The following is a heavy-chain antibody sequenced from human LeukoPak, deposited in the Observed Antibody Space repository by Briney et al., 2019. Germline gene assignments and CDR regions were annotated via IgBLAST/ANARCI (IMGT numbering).Heavy chain of an antibody. CDR2: IIPIFGTA. V-gene: IGHV1-69*05. CDR1: GGTFSSYA. Sequence: SVKVSCKASGGTFSSYAISWVRQAPGQGLEWMGGIIPIFGTANYAQKFQGRVTITTDESTSTAYMELSSLRSEDTAVYYCARDGLYYYDTTEEADWFDPWGQGTLVTVSS. D-gene: IGHD3-22*01. CDR3: ARDGLYYYDTTEEADWFDP. J-gene: IGHJ5*02.